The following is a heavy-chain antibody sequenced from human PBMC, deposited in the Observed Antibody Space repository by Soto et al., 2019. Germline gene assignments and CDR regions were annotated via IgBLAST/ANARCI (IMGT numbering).Heavy chain of an antibody. D-gene: IGHD3-10*02. CDR3: AHRNSRMFAFDI. Sequence: SGPTLVNPTQTLTLTCTFSGFSLTTVGMGVGWIRQPPGKALDWLGIIYRDDDKRYSPSLNGRVTFIKDTSKNQVVLTMTNMDPVDTATYYCAHRNSRMFAFDIWGQGTLVTVSS. CDR1: GFSLTTVGMG. J-gene: IGHJ3*02. V-gene: IGHV2-5*02. CDR2: IYRDDDK.